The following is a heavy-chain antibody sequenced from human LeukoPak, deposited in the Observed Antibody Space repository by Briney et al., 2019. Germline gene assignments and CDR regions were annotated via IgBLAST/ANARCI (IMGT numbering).Heavy chain of an antibody. CDR2: IKQDGSEK. D-gene: IGHD1-7*01. V-gene: IGHV3-7*01. CDR1: GFTFTNYW. CDR3: TRGGTTLDY. Sequence: GGSLRLSCAASGFTFTNYWMNWVRQAPGKGLEWVASIKQDGSEKYYVDSVKGRLTISRDNAKNSLYLQMNSLRAEDTAVYYCTRGGTTLDYWGQGTLVTVSS. J-gene: IGHJ4*02.